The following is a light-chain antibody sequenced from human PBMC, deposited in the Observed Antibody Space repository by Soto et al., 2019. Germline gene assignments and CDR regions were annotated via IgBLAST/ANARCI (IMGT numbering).Light chain of an antibody. CDR1: QSVANNY. CDR2: DAS. Sequence: EIVLTQSPGTLSLSPGERATLSCRASQSVANNYLAWYQQKPGQAPRFLIYDASSRATGIPDRFSGSGSGTDFTLTISRLEPEDFAVYYCQQYGSSPPYTFGQGTKLEIK. CDR3: QQYGSSPPYT. V-gene: IGKV3-20*01. J-gene: IGKJ2*01.